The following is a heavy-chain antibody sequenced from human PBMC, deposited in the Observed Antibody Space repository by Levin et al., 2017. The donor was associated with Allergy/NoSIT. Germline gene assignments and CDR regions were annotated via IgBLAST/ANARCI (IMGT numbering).Heavy chain of an antibody. D-gene: IGHD6-13*01. V-gene: IGHV5-10-1*01. J-gene: IGHJ4*02. Sequence: GESLKISCKGSGYSFTSYWISWVRQMPGKGLEWMGRIDPSDSYTNYSPSFQGHVTISADKSISTAYLQWSSLKASDTAMYYCARSGSGGSSWYETEFDYWGQGTLVTVSS. CDR2: IDPSDSYT. CDR1: GYSFTSYW. CDR3: ARSGSGGSSWYETEFDY.